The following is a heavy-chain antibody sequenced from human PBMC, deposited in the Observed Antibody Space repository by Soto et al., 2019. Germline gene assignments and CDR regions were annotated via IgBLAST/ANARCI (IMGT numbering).Heavy chain of an antibody. Sequence: QVQLQESGPGLVKPSETLSLTCTVSGGSVSGGNYYWSWIRQPPGKGLEWIGYIYYSGSTNYNPSLMSRVTLSVDTSKNQFSLNLSSVTAADTAVYYCARDTKEYYYDSSGYYLGYYYYGMDVWSQGTTVTVSS. J-gene: IGHJ6*02. D-gene: IGHD3-22*01. V-gene: IGHV4-61*01. CDR2: IYYSGST. CDR3: ARDTKEYYYDSSGYYLGYYYYGMDV. CDR1: GGSVSGGNYY.